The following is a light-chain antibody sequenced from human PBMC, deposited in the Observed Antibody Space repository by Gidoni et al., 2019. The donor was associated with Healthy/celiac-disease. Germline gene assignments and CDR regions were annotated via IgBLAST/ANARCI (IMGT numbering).Light chain of an antibody. Sequence: QSALTQPASVSGSPGQSITIPCTGTSSDVGGYNYVSWYQQHPGNAPKLMIYEVSNRPSGVSNRFSGSKSGNTASLTISGLQAEDEADYYCSSYTSSSTQVFGGGTKLTVL. J-gene: IGLJ2*01. CDR2: EVS. V-gene: IGLV2-14*01. CDR3: SSYTSSSTQV. CDR1: SSDVGGYNY.